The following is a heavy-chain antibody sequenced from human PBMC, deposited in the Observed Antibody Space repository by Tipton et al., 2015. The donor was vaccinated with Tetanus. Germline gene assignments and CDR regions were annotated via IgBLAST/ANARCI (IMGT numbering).Heavy chain of an antibody. Sequence: TLSLTCTVSSGSIDSYYWGWIRQPPGKGLEWIGYISYSGSSEYNPSLKSRVTVSEDTSKSQFSLKLSSVTAADTAVYYCARSTGSGNYFDNWGQGILVAVSS. CDR2: ISYSGSS. V-gene: IGHV4-59*01. CDR1: SGSIDSYY. J-gene: IGHJ4*02. D-gene: IGHD3-10*01. CDR3: ARSTGSGNYFDN.